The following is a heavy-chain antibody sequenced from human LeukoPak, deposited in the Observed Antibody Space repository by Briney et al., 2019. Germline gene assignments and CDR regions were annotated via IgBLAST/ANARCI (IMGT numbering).Heavy chain of an antibody. J-gene: IGHJ4*02. CDR2: IYHSGST. D-gene: IGHD3-22*01. Sequence: PSETLSLTCTVSGYSISSGYYWGWIRQPPGKGLEWIGSIYHSGSTYYNPSLKSRVTISVDTSKNQFSLKLSSVTAADAAVYYCARDYYDSSGQEDYWGQGTLVTVSS. V-gene: IGHV4-38-2*02. CDR3: ARDYYDSSGQEDY. CDR1: GYSISSGYY.